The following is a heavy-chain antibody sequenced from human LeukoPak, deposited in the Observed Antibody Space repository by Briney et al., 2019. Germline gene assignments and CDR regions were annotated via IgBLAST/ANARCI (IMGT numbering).Heavy chain of an antibody. J-gene: IGHJ4*02. Sequence: GGSLRLSCAASGFTVSRNYMSGVRQAPGRGLEGVSVIYSGGTTYYADSVKGRFTISRDISKNTLYLQMNSLTAEDTAVYFCARGGYSYGSQYYFDYWGQGTLVTVFS. CDR1: GFTVSRNY. CDR3: ARGGYSYGSQYYFDY. CDR2: IYSGGTT. D-gene: IGHD3-16*02. V-gene: IGHV3-53*01.